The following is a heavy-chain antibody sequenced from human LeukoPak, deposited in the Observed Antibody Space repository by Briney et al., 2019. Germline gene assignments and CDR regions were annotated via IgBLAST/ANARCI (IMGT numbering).Heavy chain of an antibody. Sequence: KTSETLSLTCTVSGGSISSYQWSWIRQPPGKGLEWMGYIYYSGSTNYKPSLKSRVTISVDTSKNQFSLKLSSVTAADTAVYYCARGGYYGSGNDFRFDPWGQGTLVTVSS. J-gene: IGHJ5*02. CDR2: IYYSGST. V-gene: IGHV4-59*01. CDR1: GGSISSYQ. CDR3: ARGGYYGSGNDFRFDP. D-gene: IGHD3-10*01.